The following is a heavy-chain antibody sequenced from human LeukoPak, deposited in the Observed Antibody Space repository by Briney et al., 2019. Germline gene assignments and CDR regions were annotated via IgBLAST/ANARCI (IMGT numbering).Heavy chain of an antibody. CDR1: GGSISSYY. J-gene: IGHJ4*02. D-gene: IGHD6-13*01. CDR2: IYYSGST. V-gene: IGHV4-59*01. Sequence: SETLSLTCTVSGGSISSYYWSWIRQPPGKGLEWIGYIYYSGSTNDNPSLKSRVTISVDTSKNQFSLKLSSVTAADTAVYYCARTYSSSWYGYFDYWGQGTLVTVSS. CDR3: ARTYSSSWYGYFDY.